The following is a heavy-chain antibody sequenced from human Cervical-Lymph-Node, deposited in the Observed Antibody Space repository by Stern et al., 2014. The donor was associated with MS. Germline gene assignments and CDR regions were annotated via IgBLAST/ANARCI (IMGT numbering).Heavy chain of an antibody. CDR2: INTNSGDT. CDR3: ARDRGRWLHSVSLDI. D-gene: IGHD3-16*01. J-gene: IGHJ3*02. CDR1: GYIFPSYD. V-gene: IGHV1-8*01. Sequence: QAQLVQSGAEVKKPGASVKGSCKASGYIFPSYDINWVRQAPGQGLEWMGWINTNSGDTGYAQNFQDRVTMTRNTSISTVYMELSNLKSEDTAVYYCARDRGRWLHSVSLDIWGQGTMVIVSS.